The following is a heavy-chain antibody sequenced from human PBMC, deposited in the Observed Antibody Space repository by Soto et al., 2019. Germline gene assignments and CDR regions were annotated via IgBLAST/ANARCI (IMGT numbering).Heavy chain of an antibody. V-gene: IGHV3-33*01. CDR2: IWYDGSNK. CDR1: GFTFSSYG. CDR3: ARAPGYCSGGSCYSWGAFDI. J-gene: IGHJ3*02. Sequence: QVQLVESGGGVVQPGRSLRLSCAASGFTFSSYGMHWVRQAPGKGLEWVAGIWYDGSNKYYADSVKGRFTISRDNSKNSLYLQMNSLRAEDTAVYYCARAPGYCSGGSCYSWGAFDIWGQGTMVTVSS. D-gene: IGHD2-15*01.